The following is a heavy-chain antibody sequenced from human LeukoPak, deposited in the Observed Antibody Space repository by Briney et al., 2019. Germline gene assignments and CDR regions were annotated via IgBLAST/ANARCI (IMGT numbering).Heavy chain of an antibody. CDR1: GFSFSSYG. CDR2: ISYDGSNR. V-gene: IGHV3-30*18. Sequence: GRSLRLPCAASGFSFSSYGMHWVRQAPGKGLEWVAVISYDGSNRYHADSVKGRFTISRDIFKKTLNLQMNSLRAEDTAVYYCAKDVGSGSYHYFGMEVWGQGTTVTVSS. CDR3: AKDVGSGSYHYFGMEV. D-gene: IGHD3-10*01. J-gene: IGHJ6*02.